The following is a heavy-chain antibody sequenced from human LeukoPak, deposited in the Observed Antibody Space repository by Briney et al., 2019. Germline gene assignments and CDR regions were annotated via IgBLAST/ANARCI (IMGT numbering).Heavy chain of an antibody. D-gene: IGHD2-21*01. Sequence: SQTLSLTCAVSGGSISSGGYSGSWIRQPQGRGLGWIGYIYHSGTTYYNPSSKSRVTISVDRSKNQFSLKLSSVTAADTAVYYCARDNVAYCGGDCYDYWGQGTLVTVSS. CDR1: GGSISSGGYS. J-gene: IGHJ4*02. CDR3: ARDNVAYCGGDCYDY. CDR2: IYHSGTT. V-gene: IGHV4-30-2*01.